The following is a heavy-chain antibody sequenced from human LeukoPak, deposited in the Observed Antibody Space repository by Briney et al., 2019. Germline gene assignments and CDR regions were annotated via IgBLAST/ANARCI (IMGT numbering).Heavy chain of an antibody. Sequence: PGGSLRRSCAASGFTFSSYCKHWVRQAPGKGLKWVAFIRYDGSNKYYADSVKGRFTISRDNSKNTLYLQMNSLRAEDTAVYYCANQRMAGSYLFDYWGQGTLVTVSS. V-gene: IGHV3-30*02. CDR3: ANQRMAGSYLFDY. D-gene: IGHD1-26*01. CDR1: GFTFSSYC. CDR2: IRYDGSNK. J-gene: IGHJ4*02.